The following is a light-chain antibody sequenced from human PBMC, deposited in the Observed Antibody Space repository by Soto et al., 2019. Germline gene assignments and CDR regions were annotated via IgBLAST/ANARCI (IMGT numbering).Light chain of an antibody. V-gene: IGKV3-20*01. CDR2: GAS. J-gene: IGKJ1*01. CDR1: QSVTSNY. Sequence: DIVLTQSPGTLSLSPGERATLSCRASQSVTSNYLAWYQQRPGQAPRLLIFGASIRATGLPDRFSGSGSGTDFTLTISRLEPEDFAVYYCQQYGRSTGTFGQWTTVDIX. CDR3: QQYGRSTGT.